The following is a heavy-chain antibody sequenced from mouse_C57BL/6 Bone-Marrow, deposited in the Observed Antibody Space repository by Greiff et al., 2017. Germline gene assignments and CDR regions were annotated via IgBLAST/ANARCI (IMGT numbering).Heavy chain of an antibody. CDR2: IYPGSGST. V-gene: IGHV1-55*01. CDR3: ARDSSGPFDY. J-gene: IGHJ2*01. CDR1: GYTFTSYW. D-gene: IGHD3-2*02. Sequence: QVQLQQPGAELVKPGASVKMSCKASGYTFTSYWITWVKQRPGQGLEWIGDIYPGSGSTNYNEMLKSKATLTVDTSSSTAYMQHSSLTSEDSAFYYCARDSSGPFDYWGQGTTLTVSS.